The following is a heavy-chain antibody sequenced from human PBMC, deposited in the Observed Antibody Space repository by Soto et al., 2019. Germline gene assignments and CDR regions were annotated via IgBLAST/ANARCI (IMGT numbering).Heavy chain of an antibody. CDR1: GGTFSSYA. J-gene: IGHJ4*02. D-gene: IGHD3-22*01. V-gene: IGHV1-69*13. CDR3: ARDLGCSYDSSCFDY. CDR2: IIPIFGTA. Sequence: ASVKVSCKASGGTFSSYAISWVRQAPGQGLEWMGGIIPIFGTANYAQKFQGRVTITADESTSTAYMELSSLRSEDTAVYYCARDLGCSYDSSCFDYWGQGTLVTVSP.